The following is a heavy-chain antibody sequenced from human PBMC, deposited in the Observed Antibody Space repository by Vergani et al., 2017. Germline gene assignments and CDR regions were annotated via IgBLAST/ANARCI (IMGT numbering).Heavy chain of an antibody. J-gene: IGHJ4*02. CDR1: GFTFSSYG. CDR2: IRYDGSNK. CDR3: AKDHFXYCGGDCYWWYFDY. Sequence: QVQLVESGGGVVQPGGSLRLSCAASGFTFSSYGMHWVRQAPGKGLEWVAFIRYDGSNKYYADSVKGRFTISRDNSKNTLYLQMNSLRAEDTAVYYCAKDHFXYCGGDCYWWYFDYWGQGTLVTVSS. D-gene: IGHD2-21*02. V-gene: IGHV3-30*02.